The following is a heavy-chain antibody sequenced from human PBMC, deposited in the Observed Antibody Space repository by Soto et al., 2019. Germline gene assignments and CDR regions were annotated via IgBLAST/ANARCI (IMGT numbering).Heavy chain of an antibody. J-gene: IGHJ6*02. CDR3: AKEGGWELLPGHGMDV. Sequence: QVQLVESGGGVVQPGTSLRLSCTASGFSFNSFGMHWVRQAPGKGLEWVAALSFDGIVQHNADSVQGRFIISRDNSKNTVYLQMNSLRPEDTAVYSCAKEGGWELLPGHGMDVWGHGTTVTVS. V-gene: IGHV3-30*18. CDR2: LSFDGIVQ. CDR1: GFSFNSFG. D-gene: IGHD1-26*01.